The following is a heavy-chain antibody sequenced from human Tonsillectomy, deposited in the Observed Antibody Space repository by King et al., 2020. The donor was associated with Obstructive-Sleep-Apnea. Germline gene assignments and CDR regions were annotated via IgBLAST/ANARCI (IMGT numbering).Heavy chain of an antibody. Sequence: VQLVESGGGVVQPGRSLRLSCAASGFSFDNYGIHWVRQAPGKGLEWVALISYDGSKRYYADSMKGRFTISRDNSKNTLYLRMNSLRGEDTAVYYCAKEAGPYCTTPGCYVYGMDVWGQGTTVTVSS. CDR1: GFSFDNYG. CDR3: AKEAGPYCTTPGCYVYGMDV. CDR2: ISYDGSKR. D-gene: IGHD2-2*01. V-gene: IGHV3-30*18. J-gene: IGHJ6*02.